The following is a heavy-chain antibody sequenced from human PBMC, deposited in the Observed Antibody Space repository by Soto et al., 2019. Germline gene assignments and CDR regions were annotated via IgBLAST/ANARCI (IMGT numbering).Heavy chain of an antibody. CDR3: ARVYGDYLDY. Sequence: PSETLSLTCTVSGGSISSRGYYWGWIRQPPGKGLEWIGTIYYSGSTYYNPSLKSRVTISVDTSKNQFSLKLSSVTAADTAVYYCARVYGDYLDYWGQGTLVTVSS. CDR1: GGSISSRGYY. D-gene: IGHD4-17*01. CDR2: IYYSGST. V-gene: IGHV4-39*01. J-gene: IGHJ4*02.